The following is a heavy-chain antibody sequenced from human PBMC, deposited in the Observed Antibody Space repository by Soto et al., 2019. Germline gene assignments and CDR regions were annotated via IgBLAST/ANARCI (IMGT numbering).Heavy chain of an antibody. D-gene: IGHD1-26*01. CDR2: TRNKANSYTT. Sequence: GGSLRLSCAASGFTFSDHYMDWVRQAPGKGLEWVGRTRNKANSYTTEYAASVKGRFTISRDDSKNSLYLQMNSLKTEDTAVYYCARDSSVGATPPAYYYYVMDFSGQGTTVTVSS. V-gene: IGHV3-72*01. J-gene: IGHJ6*02. CDR1: GFTFSDHY. CDR3: ARDSSVGATPPAYYYYVMDF.